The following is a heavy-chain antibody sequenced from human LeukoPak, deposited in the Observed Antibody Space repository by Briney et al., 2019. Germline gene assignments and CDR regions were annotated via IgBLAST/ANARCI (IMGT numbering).Heavy chain of an antibody. V-gene: IGHV4-59*01. CDR3: VRSGRGDGGY. CDR2: ISSSGHT. J-gene: IGHJ4*02. CDR1: GGSINGYF. Sequence: PSETLSLTCTVSGGSINGYFWSWVRQRPVKGLEWIGLISSSGHTIYNPSLKGRVTISLDASKSQFSLRLSSVTTADTAHYYCVRSGRGDGGYWGQGISVTVSS. D-gene: IGHD1-26*01.